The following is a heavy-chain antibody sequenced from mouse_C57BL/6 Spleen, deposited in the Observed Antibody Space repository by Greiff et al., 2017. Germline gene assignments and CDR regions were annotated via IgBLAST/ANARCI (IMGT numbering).Heavy chain of an antibody. V-gene: IGHV1-69*01. CDR3: ARQSYDGYSFAY. CDR2: IDPSDSYT. J-gene: IGHJ3*01. CDR1: GYTFTSYW. D-gene: IGHD2-3*01. Sequence: VQLQQPGAELVMPGASVKLSCKASGYTFTSYWMHWVKQRPGQGLEWIGEIDPSDSYTNYNQKFKGKSTLTVDKSSSTAYMQLSSLTSEDSAVYYCARQSYDGYSFAYWGQGTLVTVSA.